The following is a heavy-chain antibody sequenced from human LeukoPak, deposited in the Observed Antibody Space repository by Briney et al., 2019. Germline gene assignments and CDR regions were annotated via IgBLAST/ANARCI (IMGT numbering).Heavy chain of an antibody. J-gene: IGHJ4*02. V-gene: IGHV1-2*02. D-gene: IGHD4-23*01. CDR3: ARVHVYGGNDHGDS. Sequence: ASVKVSCKASGYTFTGYYMHWVRQAPGQGLEWMGWINPNSGGTNYAQKFQGRVTMTRDTSISTAYMELSRLRSDDTAVYYCARVHVYGGNDHGDSWGQGTLVTVSS. CDR1: GYTFTGYY. CDR2: INPNSGGT.